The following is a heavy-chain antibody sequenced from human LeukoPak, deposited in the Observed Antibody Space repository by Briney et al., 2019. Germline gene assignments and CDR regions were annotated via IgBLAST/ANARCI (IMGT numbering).Heavy chain of an antibody. J-gene: IGHJ4*02. Sequence: HAGGSLRLSCAGSGFTFRSYWMSWVRQAPGKGLEWVANIKQDGSEKYYVDSVKGRFTISRDNAKNSLYLQMNSLRAEDTAVYYCVREARESGGFDYWGQGTLVTVSS. CDR2: IKQDGSEK. CDR3: VREARESGGFDY. V-gene: IGHV3-7*01. D-gene: IGHD2-15*01. CDR1: GFTFRSYW.